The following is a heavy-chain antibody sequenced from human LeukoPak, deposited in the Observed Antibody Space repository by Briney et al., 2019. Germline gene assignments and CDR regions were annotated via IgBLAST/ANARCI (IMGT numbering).Heavy chain of an antibody. Sequence: PSETLSLTCTVSGGSISSYYWSWIRQPAGKGLEWIGRIYFSGSTNYNPSLKSRVTISVDTSKIQFSLKLSSVTAADTAVYYCAKADRRGAFDIWGQGTMVTVSS. J-gene: IGHJ3*02. CDR2: IYFSGST. CDR1: GGSISSYY. CDR3: AKADRRGAFDI. V-gene: IGHV4-4*07.